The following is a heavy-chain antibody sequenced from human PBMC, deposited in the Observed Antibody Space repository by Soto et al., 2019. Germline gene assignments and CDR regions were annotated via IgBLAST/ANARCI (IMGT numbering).Heavy chain of an antibody. CDR2: ISGSGATT. D-gene: IGHD5-12*01. V-gene: IGHV3-23*01. CDR3: AKGSRGYTGYVIDY. J-gene: IGHJ4*02. CDR1: GFSFGGYA. Sequence: SLRLSCATSGFSFGGYAMSWVRQAPGKGLDWVSSISGSGATTYYTNSVKGRFTISRDNSKNTVYLQMNSLRAEDTAVYYCAKGSRGYTGYVIDYWGQGALVT.